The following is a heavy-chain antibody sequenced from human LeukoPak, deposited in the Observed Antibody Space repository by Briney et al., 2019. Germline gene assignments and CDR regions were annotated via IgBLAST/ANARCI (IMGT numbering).Heavy chain of an antibody. D-gene: IGHD3-22*01. J-gene: IGHJ4*02. CDR3: ARQVYDSSGYSTDFDY. V-gene: IGHV4-39*01. Sequence: PSETLSLTCTVSGGSISSSSYYWGWIRQPPGKGLEWIGEINHSGSTNYNPSLKSRVTIAVDTSKNQFSLKLSSVTAADTAVYYCARQVYDSSGYSTDFDYWGQGTLVTVSS. CDR1: GGSISSSSYY. CDR2: INHSGST.